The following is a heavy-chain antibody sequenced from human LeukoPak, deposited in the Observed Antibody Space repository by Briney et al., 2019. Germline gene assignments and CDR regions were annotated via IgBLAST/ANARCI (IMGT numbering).Heavy chain of an antibody. Sequence: PGGSLRLSCAASGFIFGNYAMSWVRQAPGKGLEWVSVISGNGGSTYYADSVKGRFTISRDNSKNTLYLQMNSLRAEDTAVYYCAKDRDSSSWDYYYYYGMDVWGQGTTVTVSS. D-gene: IGHD6-13*01. J-gene: IGHJ6*02. CDR2: ISGNGGST. CDR3: AKDRDSSSWDYYYYYGMDV. CDR1: GFIFGNYA. V-gene: IGHV3-23*01.